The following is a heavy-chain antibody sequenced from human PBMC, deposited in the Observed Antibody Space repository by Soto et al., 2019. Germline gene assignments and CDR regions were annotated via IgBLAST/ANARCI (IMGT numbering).Heavy chain of an antibody. J-gene: IGHJ6*03. CDR1: GFTFSSYW. CDR2: INSDGSST. CDR3: ARAYATKEYYDFWSGYYEGRYYMDV. Sequence: PGGSLRLSCAASGFTFSSYWMHWVRQAPGKGQVWVTRINSDGSSTSYADSVKGRFTISRDNAKNTLYLQMNSLRAEDTAVYYCARAYATKEYYDFWSGYYEGRYYMDVWGKGTTVTVSS. V-gene: IGHV3-74*01. D-gene: IGHD3-3*01.